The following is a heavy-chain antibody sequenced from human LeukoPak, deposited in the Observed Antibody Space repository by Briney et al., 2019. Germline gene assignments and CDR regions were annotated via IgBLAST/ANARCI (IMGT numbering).Heavy chain of an antibody. Sequence: GGSLRLSCAASGFTFSNSWMAWVRQAPGKGLEWVANIKQDGSTKHYADSLKDRFTISRDNPKNLLYVQMNSLRADDTAVYYCARDTDGSLYYWGQGILVTVAS. D-gene: IGHD1-26*01. V-gene: IGHV3-7*01. CDR1: GFTFSNSW. CDR3: ARDTDGSLYY. J-gene: IGHJ4*02. CDR2: IKQDGSTK.